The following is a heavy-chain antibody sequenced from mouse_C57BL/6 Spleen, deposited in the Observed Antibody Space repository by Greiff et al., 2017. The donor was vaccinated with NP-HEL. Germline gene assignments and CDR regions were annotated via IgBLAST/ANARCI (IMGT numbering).Heavy chain of an antibody. J-gene: IGHJ2*01. CDR3: ARQGYGNPFDY. V-gene: IGHV5-17*01. D-gene: IGHD2-1*01. Sequence: DVMLVESGGGLVKPGGSLKLSCAASGFTFSDYGMHWVRQAPEKGLEWVAYISSGSSTIYYADTVKGRFTISRDNAKNTLFLQMTSLRSEDTAMYYCARQGYGNPFDYWGQGTTLTVSS. CDR2: ISSGSSTI. CDR1: GFTFSDYG.